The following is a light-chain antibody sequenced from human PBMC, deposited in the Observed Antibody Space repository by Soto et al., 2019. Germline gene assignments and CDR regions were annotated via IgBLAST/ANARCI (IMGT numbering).Light chain of an antibody. CDR2: AAS. CDR3: QQRYSTPLT. J-gene: IGKJ4*01. Sequence: DIQITQSPPSLSPYVVDIVTITCRASQSISSYLHWYQQKPGKAPKLLIYAASSLQSGVPSRFSGSGSGTDFPLSISSLQPEDFASYYCQQRYSTPLTFGGRTKV. CDR1: QSISSY. V-gene: IGKV1-39*01.